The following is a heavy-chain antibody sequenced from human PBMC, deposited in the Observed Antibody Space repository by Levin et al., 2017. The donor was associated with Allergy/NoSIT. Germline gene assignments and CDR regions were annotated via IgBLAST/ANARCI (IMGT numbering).Heavy chain of an antibody. D-gene: IGHD6-13*01. CDR3: TKDIAAAGPEGYFDY. Sequence: GGSLRLSCAASGFTFDDYAIHWVRQAPGKGLEWVSGISWNSGRIGYADSVKGRFTISRDNAKNSLYLQMNSLRAEDTALYYCTKDIAAAGPEGYFDYWGQGTLVTVSS. V-gene: IGHV3-9*01. CDR1: GFTFDDYA. J-gene: IGHJ4*02. CDR2: ISWNSGRI.